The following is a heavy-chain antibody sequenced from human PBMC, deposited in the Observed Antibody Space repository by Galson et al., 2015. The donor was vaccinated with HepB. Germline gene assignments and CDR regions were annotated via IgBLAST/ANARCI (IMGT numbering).Heavy chain of an antibody. Sequence: SLRLSCAASGFTFSSYWMHWVRQAPGKGLVWVSRINSDGSSTSYADSVKGRFTISRDNAKNTLYPQMNSLRAEDTAVYYCARDPVDYGDFLDYYYGMDVWGQGTTVTVSS. V-gene: IGHV3-74*01. CDR1: GFTFSSYW. CDR2: INSDGSST. D-gene: IGHD4-17*01. CDR3: ARDPVDYGDFLDYYYGMDV. J-gene: IGHJ6*02.